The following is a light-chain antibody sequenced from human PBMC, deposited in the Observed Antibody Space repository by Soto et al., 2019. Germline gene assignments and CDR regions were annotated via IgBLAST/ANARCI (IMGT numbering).Light chain of an antibody. CDR2: ATS. Sequence: EIVLTQSPVTLSLSPGERATLSCRASQSVSSSYLGWYQQKPGQSPRLLIFATSNRATDIPDRFSGSGSGTASTLTFGGLEPEDFASYYCQQNVYSPRIFGQGHDWRLN. CDR3: QQNVYSPRI. J-gene: IGKJ5*01. V-gene: IGKV3-20*01. CDR1: QSVSSSY.